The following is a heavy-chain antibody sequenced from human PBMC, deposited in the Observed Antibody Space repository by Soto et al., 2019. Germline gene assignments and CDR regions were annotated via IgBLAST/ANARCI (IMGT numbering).Heavy chain of an antibody. CDR1: GGSFSGYY. V-gene: IGHV4-34*01. CDR2: INHSGST. D-gene: IGHD3-3*01. Sequence: QVQLQQWGAGLLKPSETLSLTCAVYGGSFSGYYWSWIRQPPGKGLEWIGEINHSGSTNYNPSLKSRDTISVDTSKNQFSLKLSSVTAADTAVYYCASSRVYDFWSGYPYYFDYWGQGTLVTVSS. CDR3: ASSRVYDFWSGYPYYFDY. J-gene: IGHJ4*02.